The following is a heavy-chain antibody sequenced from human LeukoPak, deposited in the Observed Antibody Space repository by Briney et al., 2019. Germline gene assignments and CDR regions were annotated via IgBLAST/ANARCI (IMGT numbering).Heavy chain of an antibody. D-gene: IGHD5-24*01. V-gene: IGHV3-30-3*01. J-gene: IGHJ4*02. CDR1: GVTFSRYA. CDR3: ARDGGWLPFFDY. CDR2: TSYDESNK. Sequence: PGGSLRLSCAASGVTFSRYAMHWARQAPGKGLEWVGVTSYDESNKEFADSVRGRFTISRDNSKNTLYLGMTRLRADDTAVYYCARDGGWLPFFDYWGQGTLVTVST.